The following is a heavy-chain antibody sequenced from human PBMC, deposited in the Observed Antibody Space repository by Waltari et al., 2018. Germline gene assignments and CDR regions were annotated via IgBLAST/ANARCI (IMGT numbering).Heavy chain of an antibody. J-gene: IGHJ4*02. CDR1: GGSFSSYF. V-gene: IGHV4-34*01. CDR3: AGGRRWLQLLY. D-gene: IGHD5-12*01. Sequence: QVQLQQSGAGVVKPSETLSLTCAVSGGSFSSYFWIWVRQPPGKGLEWIGEVNPSGDTSDNPSLKSRVTVSADTSKKHVSLRMTSVSAADTAVYFCAGGRRWLQLLYWGQGTLVPVS. CDR2: VNPSGDT.